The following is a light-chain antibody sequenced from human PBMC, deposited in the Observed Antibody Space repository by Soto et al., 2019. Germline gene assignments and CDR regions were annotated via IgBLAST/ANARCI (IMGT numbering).Light chain of an antibody. CDR3: QHYNGFSWT. CDR2: KAS. Sequence: EIQRTQSPSTLSASVGDRVTITCRASQTISSWLAWYQQKPGKAPKLLIYKASTLETGVPSRFSGSGSGTEFTLTISSLQPDDFATYYCQHYNGFSWTFGQGTKV. CDR1: QTISSW. J-gene: IGKJ1*01. V-gene: IGKV1-5*03.